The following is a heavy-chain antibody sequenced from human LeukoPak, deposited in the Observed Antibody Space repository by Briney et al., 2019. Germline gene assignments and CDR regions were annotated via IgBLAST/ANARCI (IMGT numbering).Heavy chain of an antibody. J-gene: IGHJ3*02. D-gene: IGHD5-18*01. V-gene: IGHV3-23*01. CDR2: ISGSGGST. CDR1: GFTFSSYA. Sequence: GGSLRLSCAASGFTFSSYAMSWVRQAPGKGLEWISAISGSGGSTYYADSVKGRFTISRDNSKNTLYLQMNSLRAEDTAVYYCANGLDTAMAKGIDAFDIWGQGTMVTVSS. CDR3: ANGLDTAMAKGIDAFDI.